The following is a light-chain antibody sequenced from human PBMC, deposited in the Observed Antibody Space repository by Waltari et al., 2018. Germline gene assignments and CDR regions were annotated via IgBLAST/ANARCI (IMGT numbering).Light chain of an antibody. CDR3: QQYGSSPRS. Sequence: EIVLTQSPGTLSLSPGERATLSCRASQSVSSSYLAWYQQKPGPAPRPLSYGASSRATGIPDRFSGSGSGTDFTLTISSLEPEDFAVYYCQQYGSSPRSFGQGTKVEIK. CDR2: GAS. J-gene: IGKJ1*01. CDR1: QSVSSSY. V-gene: IGKV3-20*01.